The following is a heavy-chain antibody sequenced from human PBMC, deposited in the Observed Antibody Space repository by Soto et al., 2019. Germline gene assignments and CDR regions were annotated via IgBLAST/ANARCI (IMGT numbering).Heavy chain of an antibody. CDR1: GFTFSTYG. V-gene: IGHV3-33*01. CDR3: ARAVGPFDY. J-gene: IGHJ4*02. Sequence: QVQLVESGGGVVQPGRSLRLSCAASGFTFSTYGMHWVRQAPGKGLEWVAVIWYDGSNKDYGDSVKGRFTISRDNSKNTLYLQMNSLRVEDTAVYYCARAVGPFDYWGQGTLVTVSS. D-gene: IGHD1-26*01. CDR2: IWYDGSNK.